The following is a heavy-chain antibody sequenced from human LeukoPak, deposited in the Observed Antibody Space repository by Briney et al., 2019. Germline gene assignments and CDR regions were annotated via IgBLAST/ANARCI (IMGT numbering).Heavy chain of an antibody. Sequence: ASVKVSCKASGGTFSSYAISWVRQAPGQGLEWMGWMNPNSGNTGYAQKFQGRVTMTRNTSISTAYMELSSLRSEDTAVYYCARGGGYYKYYYYYYMDVWGKGTTVTVSS. CDR3: ARGGGYYKYYYYYYMDV. D-gene: IGHD3-22*01. V-gene: IGHV1-8*02. CDR2: MNPNSGNT. J-gene: IGHJ6*03. CDR1: GGTFSSYA.